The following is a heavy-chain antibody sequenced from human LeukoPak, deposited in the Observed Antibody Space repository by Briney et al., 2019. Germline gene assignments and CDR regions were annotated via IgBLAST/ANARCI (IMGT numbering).Heavy chain of an antibody. D-gene: IGHD3-10*01. V-gene: IGHV4-61*02. CDR3: AREGLNMVRGVIPKEAWGWFDP. J-gene: IGHJ5*02. Sequence: SQTLSLTCTVSGGSISSGGYYWNWIRQPAGKGLEWIGRIYTSGSTNYNPSLKSRVTVSVDTSKNQFSLKLSSVTAADTAVYYCAREGLNMVRGVIPKEAWGWFDPWGQGTLVTVSS. CDR1: GGSISSGGYY. CDR2: IYTSGST.